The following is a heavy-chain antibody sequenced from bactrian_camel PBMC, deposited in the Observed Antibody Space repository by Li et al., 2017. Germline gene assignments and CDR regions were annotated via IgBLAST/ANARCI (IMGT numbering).Heavy chain of an antibody. CDR2: IESDGST. CDR3: AAFKLGDYCEGVAAYASH. CDR1: GYTYSSYC. D-gene: IGHD1*01. J-gene: IGHJ4*01. V-gene: IGHV3S9*01. Sequence: HVQLVESGGGSVQAGGSLRLSCAASGYTYSSYCMGWFRQIPDKEREGVAGIESDGSTSYADSVQGRFTISQDVPKNTIYLRMNSVRPDDTAVYYCAAFKLGDYCEGVAAYASHWGQGTQVTVS.